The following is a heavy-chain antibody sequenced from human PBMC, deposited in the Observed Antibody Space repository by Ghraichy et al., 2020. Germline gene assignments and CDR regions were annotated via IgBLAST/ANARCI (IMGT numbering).Heavy chain of an antibody. CDR3: AAPSSGTYYIDY. Sequence: SVKVSCKASRGTFSKYAISWVRQAPGQGLEWMGGIIPIFGQANYAQKFQGRVTITADECTSTAAMELSSLRSDATAGDYCAAPSSGTYYIDYWGHGTLVTVSS. V-gene: IGHV1-69*13. CDR1: RGTFSKYA. CDR2: IIPIFGQA. D-gene: IGHD1-26*01. J-gene: IGHJ4*01.